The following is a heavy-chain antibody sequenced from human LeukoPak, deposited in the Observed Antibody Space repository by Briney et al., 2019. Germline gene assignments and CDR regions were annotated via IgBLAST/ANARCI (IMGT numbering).Heavy chain of an antibody. Sequence: GSLRLSCAASGFTFSSYGTHWVRQAPGKGLEWVAVISYDGSNKYYADSVKGRFTISRDNSKNTLYLQMNSLRAEDTAVYYCAKSGEWLRSGYYFDYWGQGTLVTVSS. CDR1: GFTFSSYG. CDR3: AKSGEWLRSGYYFDY. D-gene: IGHD5-12*01. CDR2: ISYDGSNK. V-gene: IGHV3-30*18. J-gene: IGHJ4*02.